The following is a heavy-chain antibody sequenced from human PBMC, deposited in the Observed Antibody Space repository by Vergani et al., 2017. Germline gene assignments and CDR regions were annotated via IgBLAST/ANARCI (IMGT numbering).Heavy chain of an antibody. CDR1: GGSISSYY. CDR3: ARVNDGIAGNYYSGMDV. V-gene: IGHV4-59*01. J-gene: IGHJ6*02. Sequence: QVQLQESGPGLVKPSETLSLTCTVSGGSISSYYWSWIRQPPGKGLEWIGYIYYSGRTNYNPSLKSRVTISVDTSKNQFSLKLSSVTAADTAVYYCARVNDGIAGNYYSGMDVWGQ. CDR2: IYYSGRT. D-gene: IGHD1-1*01.